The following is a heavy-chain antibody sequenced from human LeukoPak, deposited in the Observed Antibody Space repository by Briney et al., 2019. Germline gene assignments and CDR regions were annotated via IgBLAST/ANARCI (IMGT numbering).Heavy chain of an antibody. V-gene: IGHV4-59*01. CDR1: GGSINYYY. Sequence: KASETLSLTCTVSGGSINYYYWSLIRQPPGKGLEYIGYIYSSGSTNYNPPLKSRVTMSVDTSKNQFSLKLSSVTAADTAVYYCARDSRYSDTSGYYYSHYYMDVWGKGTTVTVPS. J-gene: IGHJ6*03. CDR3: ARDSRYSDTSGYYYSHYYMDV. CDR2: IYSSGST. D-gene: IGHD3-22*01.